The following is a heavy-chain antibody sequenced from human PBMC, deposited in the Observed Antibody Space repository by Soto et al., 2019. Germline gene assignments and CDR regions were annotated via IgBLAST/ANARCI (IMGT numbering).Heavy chain of an antibody. CDR3: ARLPWGKTGDPSEDY. D-gene: IGHD7-27*01. J-gene: IGHJ4*02. CDR1: GGSISSSSYY. V-gene: IGHV4-39*01. CDR2: IYYSGST. Sequence: SETLSLTCTVSGGSISSSSYYWGWIRQPPGKGLEWIGSIYYSGSTYYNPSLKSRVTISVDTSKNQFSLKLSSVTAADTAVYYCARLPWGKTGDPSEDYWGQGTLVTVSS.